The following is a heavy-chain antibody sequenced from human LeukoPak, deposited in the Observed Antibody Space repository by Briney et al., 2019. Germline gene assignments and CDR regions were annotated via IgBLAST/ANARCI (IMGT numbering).Heavy chain of an antibody. V-gene: IGHV4-30-2*01. CDR2: IYHRGST. CDR3: ARYYDILTGYDRHYWYFDL. D-gene: IGHD3-9*01. CDR1: GGSISSGGYS. J-gene: IGHJ2*01. Sequence: PSQTLSLTCAVSGGSISSGGYSWSWIRQPPGKGLEWIGYIYHRGSTYYNPSLKSRVTISVDRSKNQFSLKLSSVTAADTAVYYCARYYDILTGYDRHYWYFDLWGRGTLVTVSS.